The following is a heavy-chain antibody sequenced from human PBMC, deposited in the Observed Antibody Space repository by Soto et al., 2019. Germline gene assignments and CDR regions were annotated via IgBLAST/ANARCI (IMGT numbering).Heavy chain of an antibody. CDR1: GYTLTELS. Sequence: VKVSCKVSGYTLTELSMHWVRQAPGKGLEWMGGFDPEDGETIYAQKFQGRVTMTEDTSTDTAYMELSSLRSEDTAVYYCARDNVDTMVRGVIINYYYYYGMDVWGQGTTVTVSS. CDR3: ARDNVDTMVRGVIINYYYYYGMDV. CDR2: FDPEDGET. V-gene: IGHV1-24*01. J-gene: IGHJ6*02. D-gene: IGHD3-10*01.